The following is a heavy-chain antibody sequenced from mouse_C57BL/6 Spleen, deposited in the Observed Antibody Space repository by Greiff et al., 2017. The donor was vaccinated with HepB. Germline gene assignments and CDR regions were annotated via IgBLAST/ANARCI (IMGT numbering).Heavy chain of an antibody. CDR1: GYTFTSYW. CDR2: INPSSGYT. V-gene: IGHV1-7*01. D-gene: IGHD1-1*01. CDR3: ARGTVVEGGFDY. Sequence: LVESGAELAKPGASVKLSCKASGYTFTSYWMHWVKQRPGQGLEWMGYINPSSGYTKYNQKFKDKATLTADKSSSTAYMQLSSLTHEDSAVYYCARGTVVEGGFDYWGQGTTLTVSS. J-gene: IGHJ2*01.